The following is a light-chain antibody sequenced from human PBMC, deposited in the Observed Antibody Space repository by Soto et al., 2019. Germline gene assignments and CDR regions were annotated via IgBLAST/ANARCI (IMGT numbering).Light chain of an antibody. Sequence: ELVLTQSPGTLSLSPGERATLSCRANESVRNNSLAWYQQQPGQPPRLLIFGASSRATGNTDRIPGVGSGADFSLTVSSLEPADFALYLCHPYGYGADTFGQGTKLEIK. CDR3: HPYGYGADT. J-gene: IGKJ2*01. CDR1: ESVRNNS. V-gene: IGKV3-20*01. CDR2: GAS.